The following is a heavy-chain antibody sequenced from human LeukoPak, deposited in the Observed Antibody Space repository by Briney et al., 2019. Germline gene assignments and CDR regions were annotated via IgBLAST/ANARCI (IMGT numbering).Heavy chain of an antibody. D-gene: IGHD5-24*01. CDR2: IYYSGIT. Sequence: KPSETLSLTCTVSGASISSSDRYWGWIRQPPGKGLEWIGSIYYSGITYHNPSLKSRVTISVDTSKNQFSLKLSSVTAADTAVYYCARGKSRGAYYYYYMDVWGKGTTVTISS. J-gene: IGHJ6*03. CDR1: GASISSSDRY. V-gene: IGHV4-39*07. CDR3: ARGKSRGAYYYYYMDV.